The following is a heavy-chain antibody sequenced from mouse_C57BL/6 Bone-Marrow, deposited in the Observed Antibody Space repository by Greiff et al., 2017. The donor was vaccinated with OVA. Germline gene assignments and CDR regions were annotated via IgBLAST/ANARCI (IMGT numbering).Heavy chain of an antibody. D-gene: IGHD1-1*01. J-gene: IGHJ1*03. CDR2: INPSSGYT. Sequence: QVQLQDSGAELARPGASVKMSCKASGYTFTSYTMHWVKQRPGQGLEWIGYINPSSGYTKYNQKFKDKATLTADKSSSTAYMQLSSLTSEDSAVYYCARAPLYYGSPWYFDVWGTGTTVTVSS. V-gene: IGHV1-4*01. CDR1: GYTFTSYT. CDR3: ARAPLYYGSPWYFDV.